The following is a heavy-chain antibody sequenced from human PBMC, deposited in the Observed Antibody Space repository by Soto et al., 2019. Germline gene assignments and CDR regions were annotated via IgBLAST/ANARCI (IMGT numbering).Heavy chain of an antibody. V-gene: IGHV3-23*01. CDR2: ISGSGGST. CDR3: AKDRVDDSSGYPYDAFDI. J-gene: IGHJ3*02. D-gene: IGHD3-22*01. CDR1: GFTFSSYA. Sequence: PGGSLRLSCAASGFTFSSYAMSWVRQAPGKGLEWVSAISGSGGSTYYADSVKGRFTISRDNSKNTLYLQMNSLRAEDTAVYYCAKDRVDDSSGYPYDAFDIRGQGTMVTV.